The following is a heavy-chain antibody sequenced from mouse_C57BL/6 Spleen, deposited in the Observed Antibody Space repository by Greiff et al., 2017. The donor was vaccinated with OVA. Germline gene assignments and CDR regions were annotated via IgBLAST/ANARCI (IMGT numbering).Heavy chain of an antibody. CDR3: AREGSNYAMDY. V-gene: IGHV1-80*01. J-gene: IGHJ4*01. CDR1: GYAFSSYW. CDR2: IYPGDGDT. Sequence: VQLKESGAELVKPGASVKISCKASGYAFSSYWMNWVKQRPGKGLEWIGQIYPGDGDTNYNGKFKGKATLTADKSSSTAYMQLSSLTSEDSAVYFCAREGSNYAMDYWGQGTSVTVSS.